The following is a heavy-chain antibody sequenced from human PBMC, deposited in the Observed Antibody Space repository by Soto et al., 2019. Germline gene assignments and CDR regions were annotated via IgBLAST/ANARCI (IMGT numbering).Heavy chain of an antibody. Sequence: QVQLVESGGGVVQPGRSLRLSCAASGFTFSSYGMHWVRQAPGKGLEWVAVTSYDGSNKYYADSVKGRFTISRDNSKNTLDLQMNSLSAEDTAVYYCAKAGRIVGDGGMDVWGQGTTVAVSS. D-gene: IGHD1-26*01. J-gene: IGHJ6*02. CDR1: GFTFSSYG. CDR3: AKAGRIVGDGGMDV. V-gene: IGHV3-30*18. CDR2: TSYDGSNK.